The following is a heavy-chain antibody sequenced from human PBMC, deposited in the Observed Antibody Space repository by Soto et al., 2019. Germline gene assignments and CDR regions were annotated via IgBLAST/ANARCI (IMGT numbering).Heavy chain of an antibody. CDR3: ARDFDSSGYMNWFDP. CDR1: GFTFGDYA. V-gene: IGHV3-49*04. Sequence: SLRLSCTASGFTFGDYAMSWVRQAPGKGLEWVGFIRSKAYGGTIEYAASVKGRFTISRDDSKSIAYVQMNSLKTEDTAVYYCARDFDSSGYMNWFDPWGQGTLVTVSS. CDR2: IRSKAYGGTI. J-gene: IGHJ5*02. D-gene: IGHD3-22*01.